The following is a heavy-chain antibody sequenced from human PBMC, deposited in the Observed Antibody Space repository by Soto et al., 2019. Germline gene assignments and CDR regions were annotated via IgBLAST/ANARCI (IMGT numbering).Heavy chain of an antibody. CDR2: IWYDGSNK. D-gene: IGHD6-19*01. V-gene: IGHV3-33*01. J-gene: IGHJ6*03. CDR1: GFTFSSYG. Sequence: GGSLRLSCAASGFTFSSYGMHWVRQAPGKGLEWVAVIWYDGSNKYYADSVKGRFTISRDNSKNTLYLQMNSLRAEDTAVYYCARDYLPSGRMYYYYYYYMDVWGKGTTVTVSS. CDR3: ARDYLPSGRMYYYYYYYMDV.